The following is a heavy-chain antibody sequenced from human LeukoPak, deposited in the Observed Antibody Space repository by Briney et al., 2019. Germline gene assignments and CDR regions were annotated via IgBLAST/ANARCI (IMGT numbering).Heavy chain of an antibody. Sequence: PGGSLRLSCAASGFTFSSYGMHWVRQAPGKGLEWVAFIRYDGSNKYYADSVKGRFAISRDNSKNTLYLQMNSLRADDTAVYYCAKGNGDFLDYWGQGTLVTVSS. CDR1: GFTFSSYG. CDR3: AKGNGDFLDY. V-gene: IGHV3-30*02. CDR2: IRYDGSNK. D-gene: IGHD1-1*01. J-gene: IGHJ4*02.